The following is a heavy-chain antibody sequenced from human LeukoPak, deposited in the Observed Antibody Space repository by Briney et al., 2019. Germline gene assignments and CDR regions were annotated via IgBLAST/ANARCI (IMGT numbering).Heavy chain of an antibody. Sequence: PSETLSLTCTVSGGSISSGSYYWRWGRQPAGTGREWVGRIYTSGSTNYNPSLKSRVTISVDTSKNQFSLKLSSVTAADTAVYYCARAIRSFDIWGQGTMVTVSS. J-gene: IGHJ3*02. D-gene: IGHD3-3*01. CDR2: IYTSGST. CDR1: GGSISSGSYY. CDR3: ARAIRSFDI. V-gene: IGHV4-61*02.